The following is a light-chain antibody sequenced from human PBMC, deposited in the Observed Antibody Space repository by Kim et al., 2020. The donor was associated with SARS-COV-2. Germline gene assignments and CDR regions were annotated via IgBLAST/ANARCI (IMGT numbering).Light chain of an antibody. CDR3: LLSYSDTRV. CDR2: DTS. Sequence: PGGTVTLSCGSSTVAVTSGDYSYWLQQKPGQVPRTLIYDTSNKHSWTPARFSGSLLGGKAALTLSGAQPEDEAVYYCLLSYSDTRVFGGGTQLTVL. CDR1: TVAVTSGDY. V-gene: IGLV7-46*01. J-gene: IGLJ3*02.